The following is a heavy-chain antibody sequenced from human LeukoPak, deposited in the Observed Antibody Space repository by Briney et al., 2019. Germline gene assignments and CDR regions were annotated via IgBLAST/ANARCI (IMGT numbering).Heavy chain of an antibody. CDR1: GGSFSGYY. CDR3: ARGRVLDY. V-gene: IGHV4-34*01. Sequence: SEILSLTCAVYGGSFSGYYWSWIRQPPGKGLEWIGEINHSGSTNYNPSLKSRVTISVDTSKNQFSLKLSSVTAADTAVYYCARGRVLDYWGQGTLVTVSS. D-gene: IGHD4/OR15-4a*01. CDR2: INHSGST. J-gene: IGHJ4*02.